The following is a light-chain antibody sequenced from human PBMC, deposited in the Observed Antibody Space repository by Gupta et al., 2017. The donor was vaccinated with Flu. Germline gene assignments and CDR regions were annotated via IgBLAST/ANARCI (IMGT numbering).Light chain of an antibody. Sequence: DIQMTQSRPSLSASVGDRVTITCRASQSVSGYVNWYQQRPGKAPKLLISDVSNLESGVPATFRGSGSVTDFTLTISSLQPEDSATYYCQQGFGFPRTFGRGTKVDIK. CDR3: QQGFGFPRT. J-gene: IGKJ4*01. V-gene: IGKV1-39*01. CDR2: DVS. CDR1: QSVSGY.